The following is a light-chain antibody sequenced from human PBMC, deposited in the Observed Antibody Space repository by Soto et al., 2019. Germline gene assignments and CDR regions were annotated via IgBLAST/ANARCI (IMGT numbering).Light chain of an antibody. CDR2: INDDGTH. V-gene: IGLV4-69*01. J-gene: IGLJ3*02. CDR3: QILGTGIQV. Sequence: QLVLTQSPSASASLGASVKLTCTLSSGYSTYAIAWHQQQSEPGPRFLMKINDDGTHRTGDGFFDRFSGSSSGAERPLTSASLEYEDEADYYCQILGTGIQVFGGGTKLTVL. CDR1: SGYSTYA.